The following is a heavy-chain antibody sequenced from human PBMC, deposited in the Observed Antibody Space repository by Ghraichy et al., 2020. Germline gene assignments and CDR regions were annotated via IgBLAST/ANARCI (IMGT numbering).Heavy chain of an antibody. CDR2: ISSSSSYI. CDR3: ARDLQLVVVPAAIDYYYYYGMDV. Sequence: GGSLRLSCAASGFTFSSYSMNWVRQAPGKGLEWVSSISSSSSYIYYADSVKGRFTISRDNAKNSLYLQMNSLRAEDTAVYYCARDLQLVVVPAAIDYYYYYGMDVWGQGTTVTVSS. CDR1: GFTFSSYS. D-gene: IGHD2-2*02. J-gene: IGHJ6*02. V-gene: IGHV3-21*01.